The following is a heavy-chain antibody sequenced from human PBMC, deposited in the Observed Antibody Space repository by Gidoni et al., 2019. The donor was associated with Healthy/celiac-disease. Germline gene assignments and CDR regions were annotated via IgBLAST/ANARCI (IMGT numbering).Heavy chain of an antibody. CDR3: ARAAPGAHAFDI. CDR1: GGSISSGGYY. Sequence: QVQLQESGPGLVKPSQTLSLTCTVSGGSISSGGYYWSWIRQHPGKGLELIGYIYYSGSTYYNPSLKSLVNISGDTSKNQFLPKLSPVTAADKAGYYWARAAPGAHAFDIWGQGTMVTVSS. J-gene: IGHJ3*02. V-gene: IGHV4-31*01. CDR2: IYYSGST.